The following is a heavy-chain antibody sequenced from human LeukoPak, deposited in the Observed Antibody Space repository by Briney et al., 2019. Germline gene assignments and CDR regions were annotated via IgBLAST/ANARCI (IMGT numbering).Heavy chain of an antibody. CDR2: IFHSGST. J-gene: IGHJ4*02. Sequence: SETLSLTCTVSGYSISSGYYWGWIRQPPGKGLEWIGSIFHSGSTYYNPSLKRRVTISVDTSKNQFSLKLSSVTAADTAVYYCARRRRWLQLVAYFDYWGQGTLVTVSS. CDR1: GYSISSGYY. D-gene: IGHD5-24*01. V-gene: IGHV4-38-2*02. CDR3: ARRRRWLQLVAYFDY.